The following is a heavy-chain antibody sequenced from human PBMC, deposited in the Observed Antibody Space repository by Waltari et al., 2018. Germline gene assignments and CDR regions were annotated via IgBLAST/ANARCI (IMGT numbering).Heavy chain of an antibody. CDR1: GGSFSGYY. CDR3: ARGPSWWRREYYFDY. Sequence: QVQLQQWGAGLLKPSETLSLTCAVYGGSFSGYYWSWIRQPPGKGLEWIGEINHSGSTHYNPSLTSRVTISVDTSKNQFSLKLSSVTAADTAVYYCARGPSWWRREYYFDYWGQGTLVTVSS. CDR2: INHSGST. V-gene: IGHV4-34*01. J-gene: IGHJ4*02. D-gene: IGHD2-15*01.